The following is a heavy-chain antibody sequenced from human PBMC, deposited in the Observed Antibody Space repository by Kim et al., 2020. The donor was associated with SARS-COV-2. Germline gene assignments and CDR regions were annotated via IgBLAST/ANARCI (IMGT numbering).Heavy chain of an antibody. D-gene: IGHD6-25*01. CDR2: IYSNGNT. V-gene: IGHV3-53*04. J-gene: IGHJ2*01. Sequence: GGSLRLSCAASGFTVSSTYMFWFRQAPGKGLEWVSVIYSNGNTDYADSVKGRFTFSRHDSKNTLYLQMNSLRPEDTAVYHCARGNSGWYLYLDLWGRGTLVTVSS. CDR3: ARGNSGWYLYLDL. CDR1: GFTVSSTY.